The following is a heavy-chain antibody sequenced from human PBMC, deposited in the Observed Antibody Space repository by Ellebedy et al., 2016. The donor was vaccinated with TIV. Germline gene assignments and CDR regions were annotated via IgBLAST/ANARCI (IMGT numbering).Heavy chain of an antibody. CDR2: ISRDGGTK. V-gene: IGHV3-30*18. J-gene: IGHJ4*02. Sequence: GGSLRLSXAASGFTFSGYDMHWVRQTPGPGLEWVAVISRDGGTKFYLDSVKGRFTISRDNSKNTLDLQMNSLRVDDTAVYYCAKPVFGGSSGGVDHWGQGILVTVSS. CDR1: GFTFSGYD. D-gene: IGHD1-26*01. CDR3: AKPVFGGSSGGVDH.